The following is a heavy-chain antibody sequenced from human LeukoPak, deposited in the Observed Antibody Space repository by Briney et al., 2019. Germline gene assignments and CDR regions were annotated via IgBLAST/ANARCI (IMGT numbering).Heavy chain of an antibody. V-gene: IGHV3-23*01. CDR2: ISGRGDTI. J-gene: IGHJ4*02. CDR1: GLTFRNYA. CDR3: AKATMATTYFDC. D-gene: IGHD5-24*01. Sequence: PGVSLRLSCAASGLTFRNYAMSWVRQGPGKGLEWVSAISGRGDTIFYADSLKGRFTVSRDNSKNTLYLQMNSLRAEDTAVYYCAKATMATTYFDCWGQGTLVTVSS.